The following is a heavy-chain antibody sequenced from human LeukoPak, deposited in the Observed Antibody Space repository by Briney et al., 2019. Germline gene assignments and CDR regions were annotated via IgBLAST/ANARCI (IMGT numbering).Heavy chain of an antibody. D-gene: IGHD1-26*01. V-gene: IGHV4-4*07. CDR3: ARDTIVGAPFDP. Sequence: SETLSLTCTVSGGSISSYYWSWIRQPAGKGLEWIGRIYTSGSTNYNPSLKSRVTMSVDTSKNQFSLKLSSVPAAGTAVYYCARDTIVGAPFDPWGQETLVTVSS. J-gene: IGHJ5*02. CDR2: IYTSGST. CDR1: GGSISSYY.